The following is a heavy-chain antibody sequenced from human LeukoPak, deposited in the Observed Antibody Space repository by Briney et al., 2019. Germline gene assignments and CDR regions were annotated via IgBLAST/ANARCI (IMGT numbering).Heavy chain of an antibody. V-gene: IGHV4-39*07. D-gene: IGHD5-12*01. CDR3: ATRRDSGYDNYWYFDL. CDR2: IYYSGST. CDR1: GGSISSSSYY. J-gene: IGHJ2*01. Sequence: PSETLSLTCTVSGGSISSSSYYWGWIRQPPGKGLEWIGSIYYSGSTYYNPSLKSRVTISVDTSKNQFSLKLSSVTAADTAVYYCATRRDSGYDNYWYFDLWGRGTLVTVSS.